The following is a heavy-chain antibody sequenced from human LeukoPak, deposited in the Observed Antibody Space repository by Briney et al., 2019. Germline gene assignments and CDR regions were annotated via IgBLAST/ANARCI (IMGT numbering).Heavy chain of an antibody. V-gene: IGHV1-69*13. Sequence: SVKVSCKASGDTFINYAVSWVRQAPGQGLEWMGGIIPAFGKTNYTQKFQVRVTIIADDSMTTAYMELTSLRSEDTAMYYCATSGHYDSGGYFYYFDYWGQGALVTVSS. CDR3: ATSGHYDSGGYFYYFDY. CDR2: IIPAFGKT. CDR1: GDTFINYA. J-gene: IGHJ4*02. D-gene: IGHD3-22*01.